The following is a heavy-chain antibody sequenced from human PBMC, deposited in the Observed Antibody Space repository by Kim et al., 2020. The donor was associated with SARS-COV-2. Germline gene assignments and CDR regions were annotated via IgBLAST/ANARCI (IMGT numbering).Heavy chain of an antibody. CDR3: ARSANWVYYFDY. D-gene: IGHD7-27*01. CDR2: ISYDGSNK. Sequence: GGSLRLSCAASGFTFSSYAMHWVRQAPGKGLEWVAVISYDGSNKYYADSVKGRFTISRDNSKNTLYLQMNSLRAEDTAVYYCARSANWVYYFDYWGQGTLVTVSS. V-gene: IGHV3-30*04. CDR1: GFTFSSYA. J-gene: IGHJ4*02.